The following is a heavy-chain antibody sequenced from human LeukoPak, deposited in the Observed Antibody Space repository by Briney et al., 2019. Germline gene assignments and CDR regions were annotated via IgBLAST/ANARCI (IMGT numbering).Heavy chain of an antibody. D-gene: IGHD6-13*01. V-gene: IGHV1-18*04. CDR1: GYTFTDYF. J-gene: IGHJ4*02. CDR3: AIGNTYSRDY. Sequence: ASVKVSCKASGYTFTDYFILWVRQSPGQGLEWMGWINPYSGATNYAQKLQGRVTMTTDTSTSTAYMELRSLRSDDTAVYYCAIGNTYSRDYWGQGTLVTVSS. CDR2: INPYSGAT.